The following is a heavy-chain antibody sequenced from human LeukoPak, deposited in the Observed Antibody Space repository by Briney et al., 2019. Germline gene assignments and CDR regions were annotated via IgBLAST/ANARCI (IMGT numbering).Heavy chain of an antibody. Sequence: ASVKVSCKASGYTFTGYYMHWVRQAPGQGLEWMGWINPNSGGTNYAQKFQGRATMTRDTSISTAYMELSRLRSDDTAVYYCARATFAIFGVVTPHFDYWGQGTLVTVSS. D-gene: IGHD3-3*01. J-gene: IGHJ4*02. CDR2: INPNSGGT. CDR1: GYTFTGYY. V-gene: IGHV1-2*02. CDR3: ARATFAIFGVVTPHFDY.